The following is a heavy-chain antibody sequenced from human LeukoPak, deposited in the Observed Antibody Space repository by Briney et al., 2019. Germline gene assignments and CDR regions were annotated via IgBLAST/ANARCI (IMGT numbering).Heavy chain of an antibody. CDR2: ISGSGGST. D-gene: IGHD3-10*01. Sequence: PGGSLRLSCAASGFTFSSYAMSWVRQAPGKGLEWVSAISGSGGSTYYADSVKGRFTISRDNSKNTLYLQMNSLRAEDTAAYYCAKGWFGELRYFDYWGQGTLVTVSS. CDR3: AKGWFGELRYFDY. J-gene: IGHJ4*02. V-gene: IGHV3-23*01. CDR1: GFTFSSYA.